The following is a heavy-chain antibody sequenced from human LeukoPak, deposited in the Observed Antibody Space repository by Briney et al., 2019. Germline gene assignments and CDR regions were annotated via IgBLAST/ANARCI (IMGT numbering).Heavy chain of an antibody. CDR2: ISYDGSSK. V-gene: IGHV3-30*03. CDR3: AWSGY. J-gene: IGHJ4*02. Sequence: GGSLRLSCAASGFTFSSYGMHWVRQAPGKGLEWVAVISYDGSSKYYADSVKGRFTISRDNAKNSLYLQMNSLRAEDTAVYYCAWSGYWGQGTLVTVSS. CDR1: GFTFSSYG.